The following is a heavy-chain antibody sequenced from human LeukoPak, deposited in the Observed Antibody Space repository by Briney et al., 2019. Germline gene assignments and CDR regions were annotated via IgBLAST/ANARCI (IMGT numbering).Heavy chain of an antibody. Sequence: GGSLRLSCAASGFTFSNYAMSWVRQAPGKGLEWVSSISGGGGSTYYADSVKGRFTISRDSSKNTLCLQMNSLRAEDTAIYYCAKAAGENVVVPAASFWGQGTLVTVSS. V-gene: IGHV3-23*01. CDR3: AKAAGENVVVPAASF. J-gene: IGHJ4*02. CDR1: GFTFSNYA. D-gene: IGHD2-2*01. CDR2: ISGGGGST.